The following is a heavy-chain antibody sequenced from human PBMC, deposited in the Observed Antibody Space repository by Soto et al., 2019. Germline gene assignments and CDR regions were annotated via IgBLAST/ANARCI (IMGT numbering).Heavy chain of an antibody. D-gene: IGHD3-10*01. CDR3: AGDRGFRYYYYMDV. V-gene: IGHV3-66*01. CDR1: GFTVSSNY. Sequence: ESGGGLVQPGGSLRLSCAASGFTVSSNYMSWVRQAPGKGLEWVSVIYSGGSTYYADSVKGRFTISRDNSKNTLYLQMNSLRAEDTAVYYCAGDRGFRYYYYMDVWGKGTTVTVSS. CDR2: IYSGGST. J-gene: IGHJ6*03.